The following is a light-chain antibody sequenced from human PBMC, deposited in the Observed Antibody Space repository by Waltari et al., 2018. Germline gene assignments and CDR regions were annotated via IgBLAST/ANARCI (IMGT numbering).Light chain of an antibody. J-gene: IGKJ1*01. CDR2: GAS. CDR3: QQYNNWPLG. CDR1: QSVSSN. V-gene: IGKV3-15*01. Sequence: EIVMTQSPATLSVSPGARATLSCRASQSVSSNLAWYQQKPGQAPRLLIHGASTRATGIPARFSGSGSGTEFTLTISSLQSEDFAVYYCQQYNNWPLGFGQGTKVEIK.